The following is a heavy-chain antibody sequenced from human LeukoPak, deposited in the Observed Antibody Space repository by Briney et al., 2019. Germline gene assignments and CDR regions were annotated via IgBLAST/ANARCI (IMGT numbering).Heavy chain of an antibody. CDR3: GRGSDGYRFDP. CDR2: NYNIETT. J-gene: IGHJ5*02. D-gene: IGHD5-18*01. V-gene: IGHV4-59*01. CDR1: GGSMTNYH. Sequence: SETLSLTCTVSGGSMTNYHWTWIRQSPGKAPEDIGYNYNIETTNYNPPLKSRITVSVDMSKKQFALRLKSVTTADTAVYYCGRGSDGYRFDPWGQGILVTVSS.